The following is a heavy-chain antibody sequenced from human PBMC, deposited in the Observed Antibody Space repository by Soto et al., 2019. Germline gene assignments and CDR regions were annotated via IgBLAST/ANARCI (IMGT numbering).Heavy chain of an antibody. CDR3: ARGRFVADADY. D-gene: IGHD6-19*01. J-gene: IGHJ4*02. V-gene: IGHV5-51*01. Sequence: GESLKISCKGSGYSLTSYWIGWVLQMPGKGLEWMGIIYPGDSDTRYSPSFQGQVTISADKSISTAYLQWSSLKASDTAMYYCARGRFVADADYRGQGTLVTVSS. CDR2: IYPGDSDT. CDR1: GYSLTSYW.